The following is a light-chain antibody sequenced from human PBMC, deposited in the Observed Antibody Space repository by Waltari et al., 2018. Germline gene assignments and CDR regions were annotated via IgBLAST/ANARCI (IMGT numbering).Light chain of an antibody. CDR3: QQYYSTSPLT. CDR2: WAS. Sequence: IVMTQSPDSLAVSLGERATINCKSSQSVLYSSDNKNYLAWYQQKPGQPPKLLIFWASTRESGVPDRFSGSGSGTDFTLTISSLQAEDVAVYYCQQYYSTSPLTFGGGTKVEIK. J-gene: IGKJ4*01. V-gene: IGKV4-1*01. CDR1: QSVLYSSDNKNY.